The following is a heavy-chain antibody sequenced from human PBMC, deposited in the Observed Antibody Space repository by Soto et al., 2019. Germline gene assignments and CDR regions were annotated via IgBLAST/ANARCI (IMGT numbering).Heavy chain of an antibody. CDR2: IIPIFGTP. J-gene: IGHJ6*02. D-gene: IGHD6-6*01. V-gene: IGHV1-69*06. Sequence: QVQLVQSGAEVKKPGSSVKVSCKASGGTFSSYGVSWVRQAPGQGLEWMGGIIPIFGTPDYAQKFQGRVIITSDISTSTAYMDMSSLRSEDTAVYYCATIAGRPENYYYGMDVWGQGTTVTVSS. CDR3: ATIAGRPENYYYGMDV. CDR1: GGTFSSYG.